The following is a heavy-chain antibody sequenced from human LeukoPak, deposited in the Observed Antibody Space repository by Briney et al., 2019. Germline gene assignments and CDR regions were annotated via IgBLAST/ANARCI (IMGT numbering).Heavy chain of an antibody. J-gene: IGHJ4*02. CDR3: TTEWLPRKYYFDY. CDR2: IKSKTDGGTT. Sequence: GGSLRLSCAASGFTFSNAWMSWVRQAPGKGQEWVGRIKSKTDGGTTDYAVPVKGRFTISRDDSKNTLYLQMNSLKIEDTAVYYCTTEWLPRKYYFDYWGQGTLVTVSS. CDR1: GFTFSNAW. V-gene: IGHV3-15*01. D-gene: IGHD5-12*01.